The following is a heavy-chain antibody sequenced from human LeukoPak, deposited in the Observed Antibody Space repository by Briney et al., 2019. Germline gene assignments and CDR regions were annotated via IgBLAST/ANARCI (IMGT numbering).Heavy chain of an antibody. CDR1: GYSLTSYW. V-gene: IGHV5-51*01. Sequence: GEPLKISCKGSGYSLTSYWIAWVRPMPGKGLEWMGIIYPGDSDTRYGPSFQGQVTISADKSISTAYLQWSSLKASDTAMYYCARLSYYDSSGYYIPDYWGQGNLVTVSS. CDR3: ARLSYYDSSGYYIPDY. J-gene: IGHJ4*02. D-gene: IGHD3-22*01. CDR2: IYPGDSDT.